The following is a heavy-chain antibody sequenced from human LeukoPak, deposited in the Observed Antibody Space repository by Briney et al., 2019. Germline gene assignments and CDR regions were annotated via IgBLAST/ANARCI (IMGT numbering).Heavy chain of an antibody. V-gene: IGHV4-34*01. CDR1: GGSFRGYS. CDR2: IDHSGTT. CDR3: VREGPSVTNFDF. Sequence: SETLSLTCAVFGGSFRGYSWSWIRQSPGKGMEWIGEIDHSGTTNYNPSLKSRVTMSVDTSKNQLSLKLHSVTAADTAVYFCVREGPSVTNFDFWAQGTQVTVSS. J-gene: IGHJ4*02.